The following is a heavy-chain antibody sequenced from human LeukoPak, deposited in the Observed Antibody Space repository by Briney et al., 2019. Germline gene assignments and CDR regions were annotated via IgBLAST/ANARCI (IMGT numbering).Heavy chain of an antibody. CDR3: ARGRRGSYRGGYNWFDP. CDR2: IYTSGST. Sequence: SETLSLTCTVSGGSISSGSYYWSWIRQPAGKGLEWIGRIYTSGSTNYNPSLKSRVTISVDTSKNQFSLKLSSVTAADTAVYYCARGRRGSYRGGYNWFDPWGQGTLVTVSS. V-gene: IGHV4-61*02. CDR1: GGSISSGSYY. J-gene: IGHJ5*02. D-gene: IGHD3-16*02.